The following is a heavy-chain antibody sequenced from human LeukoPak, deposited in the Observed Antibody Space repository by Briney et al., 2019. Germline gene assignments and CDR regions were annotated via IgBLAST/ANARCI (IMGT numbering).Heavy chain of an antibody. CDR3: ARHYVRRFIPSTESSAFDP. CDR2: IFYNGNP. Sequence: SETLSLTCSVSGGSIGPSNYYWGWIRQPPGKGLEWIASIFYNGNPYYNPSLKSRVTISVDTSKNQFSLKLSSVTAADTALYYCARHYVRRFIPSTESSAFDPWGQGTLVTVSS. D-gene: IGHD3-16*01. J-gene: IGHJ5*02. CDR1: GGSIGPSNYY. V-gene: IGHV4-39*01.